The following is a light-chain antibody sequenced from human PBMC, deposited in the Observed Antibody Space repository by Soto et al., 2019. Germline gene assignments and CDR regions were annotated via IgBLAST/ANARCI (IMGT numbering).Light chain of an antibody. J-gene: IGLJ3*02. CDR2: QVS. CDR1: SSDVGTYAY. CDR3: SSYAGSSLWV. Sequence: QSVLTQPASVSGSPGQSITISCTGTSSDVGTYAYVSWYQQHPGKAPKLLIYQVSKRPSGVPDRFSGSRSGNTASLTVSGLQAEDEADYYCSSYAGSSLWVFGGGTKLTVL. V-gene: IGLV2-8*01.